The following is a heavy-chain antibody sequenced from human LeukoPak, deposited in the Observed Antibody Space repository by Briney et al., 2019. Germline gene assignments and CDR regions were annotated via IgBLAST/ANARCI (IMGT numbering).Heavy chain of an antibody. Sequence: PSETLSLTCAVYGGSFSAYYWTWIRQPPGKGLEWIGEINHSGSTNYHPSFKSRVTISVDTSKNQFSLKLSSVTAADTAVYYCARLIGGGDYVSDWYFDLWGRGTLVTVSS. D-gene: IGHD4-17*01. CDR2: INHSGST. J-gene: IGHJ2*01. CDR3: ARLIGGGDYVSDWYFDL. V-gene: IGHV4-34*01. CDR1: GGSFSAYY.